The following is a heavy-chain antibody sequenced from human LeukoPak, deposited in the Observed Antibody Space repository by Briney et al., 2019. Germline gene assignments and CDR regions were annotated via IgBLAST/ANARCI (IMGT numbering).Heavy chain of an antibody. Sequence: SETLSLTCTVSGGSISRYYWSWIRQPPGKGLEWIGYIDYSGYTNYNPSLKSRVTMSVDTSKNQFSLKLTSVTAADTAVYFWAIGGYYGSGNDFRFDPWGQGTLVTVSS. J-gene: IGHJ5*02. CDR1: GGSISRYY. D-gene: IGHD3-10*01. V-gene: IGHV4-59*13. CDR2: IDYSGYT. CDR3: AIGGYYGSGNDFRFDP.